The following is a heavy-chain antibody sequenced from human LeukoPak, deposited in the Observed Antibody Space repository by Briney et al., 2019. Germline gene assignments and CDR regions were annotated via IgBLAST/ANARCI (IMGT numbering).Heavy chain of an antibody. D-gene: IGHD1-26*01. CDR1: GFTFSDYY. CDR2: IWYDGSNK. CDR3: ATNSGSPGGY. J-gene: IGHJ4*02. V-gene: IGHV3-33*08. Sequence: GGSLRLSCAASGFTFSDYYMSWIRQAPGKGLEWVAVIWYDGSNKYYADSVKGRFTISRDNSKNTLYLQMNSLRVEDTAMYYCATNSGSPGGYWGQGTLVTVSS.